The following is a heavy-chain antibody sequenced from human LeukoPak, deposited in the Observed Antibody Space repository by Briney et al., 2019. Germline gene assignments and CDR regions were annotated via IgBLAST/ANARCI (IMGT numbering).Heavy chain of an antibody. CDR1: GFTFSGSA. Sequence: GGSLRLSCAASGFTFSGSAMHWVRQASGKGLEWVGRIRSKPNSYATAYAASVKVRFTISRDDSKNTAYLQMNSLKTEDTAVYYCTSPARDYYDSSGTTYWYFDLWGRGTLVTVSS. J-gene: IGHJ2*01. CDR3: TSPARDYYDSSGTTYWYFDL. CDR2: IRSKPNSYAT. D-gene: IGHD3-22*01. V-gene: IGHV3-73*01.